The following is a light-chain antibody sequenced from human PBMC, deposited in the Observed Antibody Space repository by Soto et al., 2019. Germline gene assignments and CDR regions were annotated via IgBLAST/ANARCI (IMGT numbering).Light chain of an antibody. J-gene: IGKJ4*01. CDR1: QSVSSNF. CDR3: QQYGTSPVT. Sequence: EIVLTQSPGTLSLSPGERATLSCRAGQSVSSNFLAWYQQKPGQAPSLLIYGASSRATGIPDRFSGSGSGTDFTLTITRLEPEDFAVYFCQQYGTSPVTFGGGTKVEIK. V-gene: IGKV3-20*01. CDR2: GAS.